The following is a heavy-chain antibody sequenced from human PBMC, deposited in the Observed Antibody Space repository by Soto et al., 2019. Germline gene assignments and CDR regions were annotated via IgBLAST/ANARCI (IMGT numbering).Heavy chain of an antibody. CDR3: ASSPAFSSSWYGIPPDPSHGMDV. V-gene: IGHV1-46*01. CDR2: INPSGGIT. CDR1: GYTFTSFY. Sequence: QMQLVQSGAEVKRPGASVRVSCKSSGYTFTSFYIHWVRQAPGQGLEWMGIINPSGGITNFAQRFEGRVTMTRDMAKSTHYMELSSLKSDDTAVYYCASSPAFSSSWYGIPPDPSHGMDVWGQGTTVTVS. J-gene: IGHJ6*02. D-gene: IGHD6-13*01.